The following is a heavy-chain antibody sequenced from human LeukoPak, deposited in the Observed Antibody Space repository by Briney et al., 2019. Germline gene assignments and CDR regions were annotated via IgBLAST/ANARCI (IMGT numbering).Heavy chain of an antibody. J-gene: IGHJ6*02. CDR2: ISGSSKII. V-gene: IGHV3-48*02. CDR3: ARDYSSSGTFFGYYYGVDV. D-gene: IGHD2-2*01. CDR1: GFTFSSYS. Sequence: GGSLRLSCAASGFTFSSYSMNWVRQAPGKGLEGISYISGSSKIIHWAESLKGRFTISRDNAKNSLYLQMNSPRDEDTAVYYCARDYSSSGTFFGYYYGVDVWGQGTTVTVSS.